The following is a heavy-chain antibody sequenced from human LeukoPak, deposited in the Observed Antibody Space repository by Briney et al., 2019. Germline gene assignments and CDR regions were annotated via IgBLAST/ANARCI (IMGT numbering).Heavy chain of an antibody. CDR3: AKAGHDSSGYYLFY. CDR2: IRYDGSNK. D-gene: IGHD3-22*01. V-gene: IGHV3-30*02. CDR1: GFTFSSYA. J-gene: IGHJ4*02. Sequence: GGSLRLSCAASGFTFSSYAMHWVRQAPGKGLEWVAFIRYDGSNKYYADSVKGRFTISRDNSKNTLYLQMNSLRAEDTAVYYCAKAGHDSSGYYLFYWGQGTLVTVSS.